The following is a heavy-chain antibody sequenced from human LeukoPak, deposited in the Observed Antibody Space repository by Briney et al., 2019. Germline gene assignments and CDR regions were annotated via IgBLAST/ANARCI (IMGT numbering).Heavy chain of an antibody. CDR1: GYTFTSYD. CDR3: ARDDYGDYYYYGMDV. D-gene: IGHD4-17*01. J-gene: IGHJ6*02. Sequence: ASVEVSCKASGYTFTSYDINWVRQAAGQGLEWMGWMNPNSGNTGYAQKFQGRVTMTRNTSISTAYMELSSLRSEDTAVYYCARDDYGDYYYYGMDVWGQGTTVTVSS. CDR2: MNPNSGNT. V-gene: IGHV1-8*01.